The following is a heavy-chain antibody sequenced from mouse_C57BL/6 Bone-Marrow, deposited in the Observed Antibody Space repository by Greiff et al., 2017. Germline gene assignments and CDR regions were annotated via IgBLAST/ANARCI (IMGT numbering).Heavy chain of an antibody. J-gene: IGHJ1*03. V-gene: IGHV1-63*01. CDR2: IYPGGGYT. Sequence: QVQLQQPGAELVRPGTSVKLSCKASGYTFTSYWMHWAKQRPGHGLEWIGDIYPGGGYTNYNEKFKGKATMTADKTSSTAYMQFSSLTSEDSAIDYCAREPPYYYGSSYGWYCDVWGTGTRVTVSS. CDR3: AREPPYYYGSSYGWYCDV. D-gene: IGHD1-1*01. CDR1: GYTFTSYW.